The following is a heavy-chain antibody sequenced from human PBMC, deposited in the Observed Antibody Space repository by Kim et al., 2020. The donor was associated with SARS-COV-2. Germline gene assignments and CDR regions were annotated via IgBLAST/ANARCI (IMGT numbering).Heavy chain of an antibody. V-gene: IGHV5-51*01. J-gene: IGHJ2*01. Sequence: GESLKISCKGSGYSFTSYWIGWVRQMPGKGLEWMGIIYPGDSDTRYSPSFQGQVTISADKSISTAYLQWSSLKASDTAMFYCAVARQLWYRESAWYFDLWGRGTLVTVSS. D-gene: IGHD5-18*01. CDR2: IYPGDSDT. CDR3: AVARQLWYRESAWYFDL. CDR1: GYSFTSYW.